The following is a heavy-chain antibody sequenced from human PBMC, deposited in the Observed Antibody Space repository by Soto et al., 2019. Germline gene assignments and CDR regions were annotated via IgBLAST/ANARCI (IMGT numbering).Heavy chain of an antibody. Sequence: SETLSLTCVVSGGSFTDYKWTWIRQSPEKGLEWIGEISHNGDTVSKPSPRSRLTMSLDTSKNLFSLHLPSVTAEYTAVYFFAGGPDYGDYDAWGQGTPVPVSS. V-gene: IGHV4-34*01. CDR1: GGSFTDYK. CDR2: ISHNGDT. D-gene: IGHD4-17*01. CDR3: AGGPDYGDYDA. J-gene: IGHJ5*02.